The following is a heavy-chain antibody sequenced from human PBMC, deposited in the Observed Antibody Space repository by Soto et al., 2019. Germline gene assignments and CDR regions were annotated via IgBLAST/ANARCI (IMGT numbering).Heavy chain of an antibody. CDR1: GGSISSYY. D-gene: IGHD3-3*01. J-gene: IGHJ6*02. Sequence: SETLSLTCTVSGGSISSYYWSWIRQPPGKGLEWIEYIYYSGSTNYNPSLKSRVTISVDTSKNQFSLKLSSVTAADTAVYYCARTGYDGYNFYYYYGMDVWGQGTTVTVSS. CDR3: ARTGYDGYNFYYYYGMDV. V-gene: IGHV4-59*01. CDR2: IYYSGST.